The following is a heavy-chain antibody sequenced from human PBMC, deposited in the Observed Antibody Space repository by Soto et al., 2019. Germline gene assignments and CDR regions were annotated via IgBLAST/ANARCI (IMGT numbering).Heavy chain of an antibody. V-gene: IGHV1-18*01. CDR2: ISTYKGNT. D-gene: IGHD4-17*01. Sequence: QVQLVQSGAEVKKPGASVKVSCKASGYTFTIYGISWVRQAPGQGLEWMGWISTYKGNTIYARKLQGRVTMTTDTSTSTAYMELRSLRSDDTAVYYCARGANDYGDDYYFDYWGQGTLVTVSS. J-gene: IGHJ4*02. CDR3: ARGANDYGDDYYFDY. CDR1: GYTFTIYG.